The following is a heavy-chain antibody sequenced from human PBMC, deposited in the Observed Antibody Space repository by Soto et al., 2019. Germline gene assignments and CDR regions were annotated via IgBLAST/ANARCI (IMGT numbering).Heavy chain of an antibody. Sequence: GGSLRLSCAASGFTFITYSMNWVRQAPGKGLEWVSYISSSSSTIHYADSVKGRFTISRDNAKNSLYLQMNSLRAEDTAVYYCARAPLNYDSSGYHFDYWGQGTLVTVPQ. CDR1: GFTFITYS. D-gene: IGHD3-22*01. J-gene: IGHJ4*02. V-gene: IGHV3-48*01. CDR3: ARAPLNYDSSGYHFDY. CDR2: ISSSSSTI.